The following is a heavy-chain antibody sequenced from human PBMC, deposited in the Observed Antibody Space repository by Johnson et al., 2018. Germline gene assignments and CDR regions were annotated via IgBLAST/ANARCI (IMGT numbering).Heavy chain of an antibody. D-gene: IGHD6-13*01. CDR1: GFTFSSYG. CDR2: ISYDGSNK. CDR3: ARDQGQQLVTRDFQH. J-gene: IGHJ1*01. V-gene: IGHV3-30*03. Sequence: QVQLVQSGGGVVQPGRSLRLSCAASGFTFSSYGMHWVRQAPGKGLEWVAVISYDGSNKYYADSVKGRFTISRDNAKNSLYLQMNSLRAEDTAVYYCARDQGQQLVTRDFQHWGQGTLVTVSS.